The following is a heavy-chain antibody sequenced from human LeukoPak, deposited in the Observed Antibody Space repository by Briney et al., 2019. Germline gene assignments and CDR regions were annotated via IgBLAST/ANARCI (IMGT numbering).Heavy chain of an antibody. V-gene: IGHV3-23*01. CDR3: AKDAAMGDLHDY. CDR1: GFTFSSYG. Sequence: GGSLRLSCAASGFTFSSYGMSWVRQAPGRGLEWVSAISGSGGSTYYADSVKGRFTISRDNSKNTLYLQMNSLRAEDTAVYYCAKDAAMGDLHDYWGQGTLVTVSS. J-gene: IGHJ4*02. CDR2: ISGSGGST. D-gene: IGHD5-18*01.